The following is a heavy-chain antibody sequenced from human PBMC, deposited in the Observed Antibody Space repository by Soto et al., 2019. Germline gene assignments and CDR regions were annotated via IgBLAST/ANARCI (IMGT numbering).Heavy chain of an antibody. CDR2: IYYSGST. Sequence: PSETLSLTCTVSGGSISPHYWSWIRQPPGKGLEWIGYIYYSGSTTYNPSLKSRVTMSINTSKNQFSLKVTSVTAADTAVYYCAYGPYHRGADHWGQGALVTVSS. CDR1: GGSISPHY. D-gene: IGHD4-17*01. V-gene: IGHV4-59*11. CDR3: AYGPYHRGADH. J-gene: IGHJ5*02.